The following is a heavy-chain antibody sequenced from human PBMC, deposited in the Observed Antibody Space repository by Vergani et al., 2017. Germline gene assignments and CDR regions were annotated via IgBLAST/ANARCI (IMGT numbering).Heavy chain of an antibody. CDR1: GFTFSSYG. V-gene: IGHV3-30*18. Sequence: VQLVESGGGVVQPGRSLRLSCAASGFTFSSYGMHWVRQAPGKGLEWVAVISYDGSNKYYADSVKGRFPISRDNSKNTLYLQMNSLRAEDTAVYYCAKLPLIVGAYDAFDIWGQGTMVTVSS. CDR3: AKLPLIVGAYDAFDI. CDR2: ISYDGSNK. D-gene: IGHD1-26*01. J-gene: IGHJ3*02.